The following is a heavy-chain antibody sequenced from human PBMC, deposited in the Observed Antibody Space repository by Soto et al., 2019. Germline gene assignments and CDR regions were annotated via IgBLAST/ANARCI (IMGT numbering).Heavy chain of an antibody. CDR3: ARVGHITNYGMAV. J-gene: IGHJ6*02. CDR1: GGTFSRYP. CDR2: IIPLFDTS. D-gene: IGHD1-26*01. Sequence: QVQLVQSGAEVKKPGSSVQVSCGASGGTFSRYPINWVRQAPGQGVEWMGVIIPLFDTSNYAQKFQGRGTSTADESTSRSYMELRSMRSEDTAVYYCARVGHITNYGMAVWGQGPTFTVSS. V-gene: IGHV1-69*01.